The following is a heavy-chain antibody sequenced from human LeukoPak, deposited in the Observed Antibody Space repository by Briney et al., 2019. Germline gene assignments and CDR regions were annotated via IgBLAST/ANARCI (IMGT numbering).Heavy chain of an antibody. CDR2: IYPRDSRT. CDR3: ARHLSDITSSPNY. J-gene: IGHJ4*02. CDR1: GYSFSSYW. V-gene: IGHV5-51*01. Sequence: KPGESLKISCKGSGYSFSSYWIAWVRQLPGKGLEWMGVIYPRDSRTTYSPSFQGQVTISADKSISTAYLQWTSLKASDTAMYYCARHLSDITSSPNYWGPGTLVTVSS. D-gene: IGHD2-2*01.